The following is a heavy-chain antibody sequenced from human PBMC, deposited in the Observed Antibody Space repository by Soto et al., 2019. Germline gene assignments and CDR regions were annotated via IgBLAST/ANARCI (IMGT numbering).Heavy chain of an antibody. CDR1: GFTFSSYW. Sequence: GGSLRLSCAASGFTFSSYWMHWVRQAPGKGLVWVSRINSDGSSTSYADSVKGRFTISRDNAKNTLYLQMNSLRAEDTAVYYCASSIKDDSSGYYGPNDAFDIWGQGTMVTVSS. V-gene: IGHV3-74*01. J-gene: IGHJ3*02. CDR3: ASSIKDDSSGYYGPNDAFDI. D-gene: IGHD3-22*01. CDR2: INSDGSST.